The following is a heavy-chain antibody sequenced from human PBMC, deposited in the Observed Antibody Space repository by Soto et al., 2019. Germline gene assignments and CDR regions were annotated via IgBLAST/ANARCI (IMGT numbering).Heavy chain of an antibody. CDR2: IYYSGST. J-gene: IGHJ4*02. CDR3: ARHWIVATIGIDY. Sequence: SETLSLTCTVSGGSISSSSYYWGWIRQPPGKGLEWIGSIYYSGSTYYNPSLKSRVTISVETSKNQFSLKLSSVTAADTAVYYCARHWIVATIGIDYWGQGTLVTVSS. V-gene: IGHV4-39*01. D-gene: IGHD5-12*01. CDR1: GGSISSSSYY.